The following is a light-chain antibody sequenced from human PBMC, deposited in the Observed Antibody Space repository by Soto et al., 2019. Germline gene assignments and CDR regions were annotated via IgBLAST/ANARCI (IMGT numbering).Light chain of an antibody. CDR2: KAS. CDR1: QSISSW. V-gene: IGKV1-5*03. Sequence: EIQTTQSPPSMSASVGDRVTITCRASQSISSWLAWYQQKPGKAPKFLIYKASTLESGVPSRFSGSVSGTECTITISSLKKDDGTTYYCQHYNSYPEAFGQGTKVDIK. J-gene: IGKJ1*01. CDR3: QHYNSYPEA.